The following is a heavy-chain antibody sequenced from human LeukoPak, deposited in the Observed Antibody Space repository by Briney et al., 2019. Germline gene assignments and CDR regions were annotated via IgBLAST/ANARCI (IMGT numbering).Heavy chain of an antibody. D-gene: IGHD3-16*01. V-gene: IGHV1-46*04. J-gene: IGHJ1*01. CDR2: IDPSGGTT. CDR3: ARGIASTWGNFQH. CDR1: GYTFTDYN. Sequence: ASVTVSFKASGYTFTDYNMYWVRQAPGQGLEWMGKIDPSGGTTTYAQMLQGRVTMTRDTSTSTVYMDLSSLRSDDTAVYYCARGIASTWGNFQHWGQGTLVTVSS.